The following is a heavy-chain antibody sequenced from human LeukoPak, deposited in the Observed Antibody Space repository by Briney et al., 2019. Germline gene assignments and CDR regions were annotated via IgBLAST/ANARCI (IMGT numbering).Heavy chain of an antibody. CDR3: ARGSSGISSWFDP. CDR1: GGTFNSYV. D-gene: IGHD6-19*01. CDR2: IIPLFDTA. Sequence: GASVRVSCKASGGTFNSYVISWVRQAPGQGLEWMGGIIPLFDTATYAQKFQDRVTITADTSTSTVCMELSSLRSEDTAVYFCARGSSGISSWFDPWGQGTLVTVSS. J-gene: IGHJ5*02. V-gene: IGHV1-69*06.